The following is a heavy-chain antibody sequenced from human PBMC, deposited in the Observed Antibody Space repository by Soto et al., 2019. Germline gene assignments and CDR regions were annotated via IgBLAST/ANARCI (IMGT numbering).Heavy chain of an antibody. CDR3: AKDQGSGGYTTPVDFDY. J-gene: IGHJ4*02. V-gene: IGHV3-30*18. CDR2: ISNDGRNK. D-gene: IGHD6-19*01. CDR1: GFTFSSYG. Sequence: QVQLVESGGDVVQPGRSLRLSCAASGFTFSSYGMHWVRQAPGKGLEWVAVISNDGRNKYYADSVKGRFTISRDKSKNTMYMQMNSLRAEDRAVYYGAKDQGSGGYTTPVDFDYLGQGTLVTVSS.